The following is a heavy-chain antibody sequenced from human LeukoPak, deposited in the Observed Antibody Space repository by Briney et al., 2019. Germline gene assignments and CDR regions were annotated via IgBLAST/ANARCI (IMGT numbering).Heavy chain of an antibody. CDR1: GGSISTSNYY. CDR2: IYYSGST. J-gene: IGHJ4*02. D-gene: IGHD6-19*01. CDR3: ARVTAVAGIY. Sequence: SETLSLTCTVSGGSISTSNYYWGWIRQPPGKGLEWIGSIYYSGSTYYNPSLKSRVTISVDTSKNQFSLKLSSVTAADTAVYYCARVTAVAGIYWGQGTLVTVSS. V-gene: IGHV4-39*07.